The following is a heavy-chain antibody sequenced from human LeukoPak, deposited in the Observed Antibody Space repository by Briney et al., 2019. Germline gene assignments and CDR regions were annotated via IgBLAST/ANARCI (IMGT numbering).Heavy chain of an antibody. J-gene: IGHJ5*02. CDR2: ISWNSGSI. V-gene: IGHV3-9*01. CDR1: GFTFDDYA. Sequence: GGSLRLSCAASGFTFDDYAMHWVRQAPGKGLEWVSGISWNSGSIGYADSVKGRFTISRDNAKNSLYLQMNSLRAEDTALYYCAKDRSPYCGGDCPPWFDPWGQGTLVTVSS. D-gene: IGHD2-21*02. CDR3: AKDRSPYCGGDCPPWFDP.